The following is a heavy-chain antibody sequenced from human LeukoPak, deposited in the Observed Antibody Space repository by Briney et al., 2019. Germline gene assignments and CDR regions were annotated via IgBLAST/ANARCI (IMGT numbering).Heavy chain of an antibody. J-gene: IGHJ4*02. CDR1: GFTFSNYG. D-gene: IGHD3-22*01. Sequence: PGGSLRLSCAVSGFTFSNYGTSWVRQAPGKGLEWVSTITGSGATTYYADSVKGRFTISRDNSKNTLYLQMNSLRAEDTAVFYCAKRGFYYDSSGYYYFDFWGQGTLVTVSS. V-gene: IGHV3-23*01. CDR2: ITGSGATT. CDR3: AKRGFYYDSSGYYYFDF.